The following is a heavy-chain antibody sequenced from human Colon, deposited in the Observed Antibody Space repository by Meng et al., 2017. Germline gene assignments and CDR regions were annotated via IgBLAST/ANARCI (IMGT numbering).Heavy chain of an antibody. CDR2: MFHSGTT. Sequence: QVQLLEAGPGLVGPSETRSLTCNVSGGSVSSGSHYWSWIRQPPGKGLEWIGYMFHSGTTKYNPSLKSRVSMSVHTTKNQFYLKLTSVTVADTAVFYCARLIAGWPFYFDYWGQGILVTVSS. V-gene: IGHV4-61*01. CDR1: GGSVSSGSHY. CDR3: ARLIAGWPFYFDY. J-gene: IGHJ4*02. D-gene: IGHD6-19*01.